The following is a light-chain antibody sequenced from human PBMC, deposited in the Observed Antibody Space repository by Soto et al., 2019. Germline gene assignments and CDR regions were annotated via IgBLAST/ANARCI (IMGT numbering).Light chain of an antibody. CDR2: DAS. V-gene: IGKV3D-20*01. CDR1: QSVSSSY. J-gene: IGKJ5*01. CDR3: QQYGSSPRVT. Sequence: EIALTQSPATLSLSPGERATLSCGAIQSVSSSYLAWYQQKPGLAPRLLIYDASSRATGTPDRFSGSGSGTDFTLTISRLEPEDFAVYYCQQYGSSPRVTFGQGTRLEI.